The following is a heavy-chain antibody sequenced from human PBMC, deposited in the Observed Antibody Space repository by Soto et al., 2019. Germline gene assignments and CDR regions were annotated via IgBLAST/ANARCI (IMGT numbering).Heavy chain of an antibody. CDR3: ARGAAAVNAGWFDP. CDR2: IYYSGST. D-gene: IGHD6-13*01. CDR1: GGSISSYY. Sequence: PSETLSLTCTVSGGSISSYYWSWIRQPPGKGLEWIGYIYYSGSTNYNPSLKSRVTISVDTSKNQFSLKLSSVTAADTAVYYCARGAAAVNAGWFDPWGQGTLVTVSS. V-gene: IGHV4-59*01. J-gene: IGHJ5*02.